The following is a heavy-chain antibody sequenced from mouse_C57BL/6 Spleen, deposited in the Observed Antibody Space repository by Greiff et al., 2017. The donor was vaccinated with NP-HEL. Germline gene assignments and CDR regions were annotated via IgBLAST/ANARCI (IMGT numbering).Heavy chain of an antibody. CDR1: GYAFSSYW. CDR3: ARAANWDWGYFDV. CDR2: IYPGDGDT. D-gene: IGHD4-1*01. V-gene: IGHV1-80*01. J-gene: IGHJ1*03. Sequence: VQLQQSGAELVKPGASVKISCKASGYAFSSYWMNWVKQRPGKGLEWIGQIYPGDGDTNYNGKFKGKATLTADKSSSTAYMQLSSLTAEDSAVYFWARAANWDWGYFDVWGTGTTVTVSS.